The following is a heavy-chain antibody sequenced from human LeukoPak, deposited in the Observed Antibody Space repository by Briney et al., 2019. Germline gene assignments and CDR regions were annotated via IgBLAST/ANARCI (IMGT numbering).Heavy chain of an antibody. D-gene: IGHD6-19*01. CDR2: ISYDGKNK. J-gene: IGHJ4*02. Sequence: GSLRLSCAASGFTFSSYGMHWVRQAPGKGLEWVAVISYDGKNKYYADSVKGRFTISRDNSKNTLSLQMNSLRAEDTAVYYCAKAEYSSAYFDYWGQGTLVTVSS. CDR1: GFTFSSYG. CDR3: AKAEYSSAYFDY. V-gene: IGHV3-30*18.